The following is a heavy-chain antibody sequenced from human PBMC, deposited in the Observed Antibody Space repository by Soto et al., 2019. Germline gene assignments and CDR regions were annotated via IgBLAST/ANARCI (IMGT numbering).Heavy chain of an antibody. J-gene: IGHJ3*02. D-gene: IGHD3-16*01. V-gene: IGHV4-31*03. CDR1: GGSISGGGYY. CDR3: ARRWGHVFDI. Sequence: TSETLSLTCTVSGGSISGGGYYWSWIRQHPAKGLEWIGYIHYRGSTYYNPSLKSRVTISVDTSKNQFSLKLSSVTAADTAVYYCARRWGHVFDIWGQGTMVTVSS. CDR2: IHYRGST.